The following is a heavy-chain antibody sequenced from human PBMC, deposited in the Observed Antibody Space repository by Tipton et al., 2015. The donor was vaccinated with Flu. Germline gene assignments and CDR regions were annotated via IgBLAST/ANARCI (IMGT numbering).Heavy chain of an antibody. CDR2: IHYSGIT. V-gene: IGHV4-59*08. J-gene: IGHJ5*02. CDR1: GGSVSSYY. CDR3: ARRDYSNYVSDPKNWFDP. D-gene: IGHD4-11*01. Sequence: LRLSCTVSGGSVSSYYWSWIRQPPGKGLEWIGNIHYSGITNYNPSLKSRVTKSVDTSKNQFSLNVISVTAADTAVYYCARRDYSNYVSDPKNWFDPWGQGTLVTVSS.